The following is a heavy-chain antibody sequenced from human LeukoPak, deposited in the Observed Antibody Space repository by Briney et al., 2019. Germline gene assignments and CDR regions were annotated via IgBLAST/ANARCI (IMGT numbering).Heavy chain of an antibody. CDR2: IYYSGST. Sequence: SETLSLTCTVSGGSISSGGYYWSWICQHPGKGLEWIGYIYYSGSTYYNPSLKSRVTISVDTSKNQFSLKLSSVTAADTAVYYCARTRKAGFDPWGQGTLVTVSS. J-gene: IGHJ5*02. CDR1: GGSISSGGYY. CDR3: ARTRKAGFDP. V-gene: IGHV4-31*03.